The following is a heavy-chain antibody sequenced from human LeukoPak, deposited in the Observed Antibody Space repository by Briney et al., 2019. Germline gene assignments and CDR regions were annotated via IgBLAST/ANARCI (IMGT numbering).Heavy chain of an antibody. J-gene: IGHJ6*02. D-gene: IGHD4-11*01. V-gene: IGHV1-69*04. Sequence: SVKVSCKASGGTFSSYAISWVRQAPGQGLEWMGRIIPILGIANYAQKFQGRVTITADKSTSTAYMELSSLRSEDTAVYYCARDVTTVTTYPNYYYYYGMDVWGQGTTVTVSS. CDR3: ARDVTTVTTYPNYYYYYGMDV. CDR1: GGTFSSYA. CDR2: IIPILGIA.